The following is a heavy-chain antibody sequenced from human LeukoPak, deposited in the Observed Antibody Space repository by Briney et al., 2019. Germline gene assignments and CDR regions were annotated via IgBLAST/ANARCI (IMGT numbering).Heavy chain of an antibody. CDR1: GFTFSNYA. CDR3: AREPRDCTGGTCQSAGGYYFYY. J-gene: IGHJ4*02. Sequence: GGSLRLSCAASGFTFSNYAMSWVRQAPGKGLEWVSGISASGGSYYADSVKGRFTVSRDISKNTLYLQMNSLRAEDTAVYFCAREPRDCTGGTCQSAGGYYFYYWSQGTLITVSS. CDR2: ISASGGS. V-gene: IGHV3-23*01. D-gene: IGHD2-15*01.